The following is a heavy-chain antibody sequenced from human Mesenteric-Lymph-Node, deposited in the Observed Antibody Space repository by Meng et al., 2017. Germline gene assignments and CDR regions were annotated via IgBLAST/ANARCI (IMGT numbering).Heavy chain of an antibody. V-gene: IGHV1-2*02. CDR3: ARSWIQIWTPDFDY. CDR2: INGNNGAT. D-gene: IGHD5-18*01. CDR1: GYTFTGYY. Sequence: ASVKVSCKASGYTFTGYYMHWVRQAPGQGLEWMGWINGNNGATNYAQKFQGRVTMTRDTSISTAYMELSRLTFDDTAVFYCARSWIQIWTPDFDYWGQGTRVTVSS. J-gene: IGHJ4*02.